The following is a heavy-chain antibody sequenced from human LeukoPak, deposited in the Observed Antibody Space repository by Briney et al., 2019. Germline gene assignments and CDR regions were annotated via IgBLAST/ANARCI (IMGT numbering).Heavy chain of an antibody. J-gene: IGHJ4*02. CDR3: ALRFDY. CDR1: GYTFTSYG. V-gene: IGHV3-7*01. CDR2: IKQDGSEK. Sequence: SCKASGYTFTSYGISWVRQAPGKGLEWVANIKQDGSEKYYVDSVKGRFTISRDNAKNSLYLQMNSLRAEDTAVYYCALRFDYWGQGTLVTVSS.